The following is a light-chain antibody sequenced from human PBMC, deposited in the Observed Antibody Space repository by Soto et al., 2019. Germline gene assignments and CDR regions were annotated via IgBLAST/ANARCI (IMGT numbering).Light chain of an antibody. V-gene: IGKV3-20*01. Sequence: EIVLTQSPGTLSLSPGERATLSCRASQSVSSNSLSWYQQKPGQAPRLFIYGASTRATGIPDRFSGSGSGTHFTLTISRLEPEDFAVYYCQQYGIVFGPGTKVDIK. CDR1: QSVSSNS. CDR2: GAS. J-gene: IGKJ3*01. CDR3: QQYGIV.